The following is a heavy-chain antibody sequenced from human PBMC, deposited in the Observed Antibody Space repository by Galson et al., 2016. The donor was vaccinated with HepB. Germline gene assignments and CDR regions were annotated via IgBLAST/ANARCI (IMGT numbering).Heavy chain of an antibody. J-gene: IGHJ4*02. V-gene: IGHV3-23*01. CDR2: LLGGGDTT. CDR3: VKDDKWNVDY. CDR1: GFIFSNYA. D-gene: IGHD1-1*01. Sequence: SLRLSCAASGFIFSNYAMSWVRQAPGKGLEWVSGLLGGGDTTYYAESVKGRFTISRDNSKNKLYLQMNNMRAEDTAVYYCVKDDKWNVDYWGQGTLVTVSS.